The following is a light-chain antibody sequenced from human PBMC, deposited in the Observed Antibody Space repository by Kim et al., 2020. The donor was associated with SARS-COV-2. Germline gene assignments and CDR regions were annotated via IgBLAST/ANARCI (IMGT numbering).Light chain of an antibody. CDR1: QSLLQSNGYYY. V-gene: IGKV2-28*01. CDR2: LGS. Sequence: DIVLTQSPVSLPVTPGEPASISCRSSQSLLQSNGYYYLNWYLQKPGQSPQLLIYLGSNRASGVPDRFSGSGSGTDFTLRLRRVGGGGVGLYFWMQALRIPIAFGQGARLGIK. J-gene: IGKJ5*01. CDR3: MQALRIPIA.